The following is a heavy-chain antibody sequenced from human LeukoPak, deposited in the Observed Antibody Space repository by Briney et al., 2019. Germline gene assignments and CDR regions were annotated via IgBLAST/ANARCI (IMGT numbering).Heavy chain of an antibody. CDR1: GGTFSSYA. CDR3: GAYYDRSWYYLH. V-gene: IGHV1-69*05. D-gene: IGHD3-22*01. Sequence: SVKVSCKASGGTFSSYAISWVRQAPGQGLEWMGGIIPIFGTANYAQKFQGRVTITTDESTSTAYMELSSLRSEDAAGYYCGAYYDRSWYYLHWGQGTLVTVSS. CDR2: IIPIFGTA. J-gene: IGHJ4*02.